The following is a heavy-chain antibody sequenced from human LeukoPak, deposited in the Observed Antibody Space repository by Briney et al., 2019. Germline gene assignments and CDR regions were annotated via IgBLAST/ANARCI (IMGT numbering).Heavy chain of an antibody. J-gene: IGHJ4*02. D-gene: IGHD3-22*01. Sequence: GGSLRLSCAASGFTFSSYGMHWVRQAPGKGLEWVAFIRYDGSNKYYADSVRGRFTISRDNAKNSLYLQMNSLRAEDTAVYYCVSGEYDRSGYDCDYWGQGTLVTVSS. CDR1: GFTFSSYG. CDR3: VSGEYDRSGYDCDY. V-gene: IGHV3-30*02. CDR2: IRYDGSNK.